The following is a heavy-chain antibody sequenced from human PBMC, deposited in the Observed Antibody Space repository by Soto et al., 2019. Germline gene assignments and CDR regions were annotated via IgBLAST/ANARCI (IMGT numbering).Heavy chain of an antibody. CDR3: ARAPGDYFDY. Sequence: GSSSSGGYYWSWIRQHPGKGLEWIGYILYSGSTFYNPSLKSRIAISVDTSKNQFSLKLSSVTAADTAVYYCARAPGDYFDYWGQGTLVTVSS. V-gene: IGHV4-31*02. CDR2: ILYSGST. J-gene: IGHJ4*02. CDR1: GSSSSGGYY.